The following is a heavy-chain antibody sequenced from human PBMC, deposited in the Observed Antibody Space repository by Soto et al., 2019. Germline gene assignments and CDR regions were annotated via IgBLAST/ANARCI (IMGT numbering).Heavy chain of an antibody. Sequence: GGSLRLSCAASGFTFSSYGMHWVRQAPGKGLEWVAVIWYDGSNKYYADSVKGRFTISRDNSKNTLYLQMNSLRAEDTAVYYCARDQHDYDILTGYLYGMDVWGQGTTVTVSS. CDR2: IWYDGSNK. CDR1: GFTFSSYG. J-gene: IGHJ6*02. D-gene: IGHD3-9*01. V-gene: IGHV3-33*01. CDR3: ARDQHDYDILTGYLYGMDV.